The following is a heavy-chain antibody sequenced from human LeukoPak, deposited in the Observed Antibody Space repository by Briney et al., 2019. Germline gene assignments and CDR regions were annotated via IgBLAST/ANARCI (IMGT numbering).Heavy chain of an antibody. Sequence: SETLSLICTVSGGSISSYYWSWIRQPPGKGLEWIGYVYYSGSTNYNPSLKSRVTISVDTPKNHFSLKLSSVTAADTAVYYCARDIYDYVWGSYPLWGHGTLVTVSS. D-gene: IGHD3-16*02. V-gene: IGHV4-59*01. CDR1: GGSISSYY. CDR2: VYYSGST. J-gene: IGHJ4*01. CDR3: ARDIYDYVWGSYPL.